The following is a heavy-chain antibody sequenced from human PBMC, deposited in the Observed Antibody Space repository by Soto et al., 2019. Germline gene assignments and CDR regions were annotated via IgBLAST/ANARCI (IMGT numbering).Heavy chain of an antibody. Sequence: PSETLSLTCTVPGGSISSSSYYWGWIRQPPGKGLEWIGSIYYSGSTYYNPSLKSRVTISVDTSKNQFSLKLSSVTAADTAVYYCARQLYYDFWSGYYFDYWGQGTLVTVSS. J-gene: IGHJ4*02. D-gene: IGHD3-3*01. CDR3: ARQLYYDFWSGYYFDY. CDR1: GGSISSSSYY. V-gene: IGHV4-39*01. CDR2: IYYSGST.